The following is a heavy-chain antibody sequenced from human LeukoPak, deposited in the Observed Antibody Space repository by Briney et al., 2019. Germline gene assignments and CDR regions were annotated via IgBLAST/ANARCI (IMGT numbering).Heavy chain of an antibody. CDR1: GGSISSSSYY. D-gene: IGHD6-19*01. CDR2: IYYSGST. CDR3: ARGGQWRNGGYWYFDL. J-gene: IGHJ2*01. V-gene: IGHV4-39*01. Sequence: PSETLSLTCTVSGGSISSSSYYWGWIRQPPGKGLEWIGSIYYSGSTYYNPSLKSRVTISVDTSKNQFSLKLSSVTAADTAVYYCARGGQWRNGGYWYFDLWGRGTLVTVSS.